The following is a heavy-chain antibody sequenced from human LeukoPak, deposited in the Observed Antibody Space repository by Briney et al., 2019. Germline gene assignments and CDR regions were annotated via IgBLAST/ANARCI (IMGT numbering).Heavy chain of an antibody. CDR1: GFTFSDYY. V-gene: IGHV3-15*01. J-gene: IGHJ4*02. Sequence: GGSLRLSCAASGFTFSDYYMSWVRQAPGKGLEWVGRIKSKTDGGTTDYAAPVKGRFTISRDDSKNTLYLQMNSLKTEDTAVYYCTTDDYDSSGYWESFTHDYWGQGTLVTVSS. CDR3: TTDDYDSSGYWESFTHDY. CDR2: IKSKTDGGTT. D-gene: IGHD3-22*01.